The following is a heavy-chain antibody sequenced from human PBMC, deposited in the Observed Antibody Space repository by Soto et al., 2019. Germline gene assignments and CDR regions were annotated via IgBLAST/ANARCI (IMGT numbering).Heavy chain of an antibody. CDR2: IYYSGST. Sequence: SETLSLTCTVSGGSISSSSYYWGWIRQPPGKGLEWIGSIYYSGSTYYNPSLKSRVTISVDTSKNQFSLKLSSVTAADTAVYYCARLSYYYGMDVWGQGTTVTVS. CDR1: GGSISSSSYY. CDR3: ARLSYYYGMDV. J-gene: IGHJ6*02. V-gene: IGHV4-39*01.